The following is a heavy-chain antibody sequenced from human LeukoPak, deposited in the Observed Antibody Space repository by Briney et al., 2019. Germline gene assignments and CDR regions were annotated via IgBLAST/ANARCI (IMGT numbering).Heavy chain of an antibody. CDR3: ARAMVRGVNWFDP. V-gene: IGHV1-2*04. CDR2: INPNSDGA. Sequence: ASVKVSCKASGYTFTGYYMHWVRQAPGQGLEWMGWINPNSDGANYAQKFQGWVTMTRDTSISTAYMELSRLRSDDTAVYYCARAMVRGVNWFDPWGQGTLVTVSS. CDR1: GYTFTGYY. J-gene: IGHJ5*02. D-gene: IGHD3-10*01.